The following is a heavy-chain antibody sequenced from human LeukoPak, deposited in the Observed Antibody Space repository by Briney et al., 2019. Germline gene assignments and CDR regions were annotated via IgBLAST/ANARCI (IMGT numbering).Heavy chain of an antibody. CDR3: ARGTGYSYGYYVDYYYGMDV. CDR1: GGSISSYY. V-gene: IGHV4-59*12. CDR2: IYYSGST. Sequence: SSETLSLTCTVSGGSISSYYWSWIRQPPGKGLEWIGYIYYSGSTNYNPSLKSRVTISVDTSKNQFSLKLSSVTAADTAVYYCARGTGYSYGYYVDYYYGMDVWGQGTTVTVSS. D-gene: IGHD5-18*01. J-gene: IGHJ6*02.